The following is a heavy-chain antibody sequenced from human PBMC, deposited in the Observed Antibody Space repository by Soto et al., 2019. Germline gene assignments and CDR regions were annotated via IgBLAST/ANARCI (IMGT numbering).Heavy chain of an antibody. Sequence: GGCLRLSCAASGFTFSSYGMHWVRQAPGKGLEWVAVIWYDGSNKYYADAVKGRFTISRDNSKNTLYLQMNSLRAEDTAVYYCARDDPDSPSPLMGFDYWGQGTLVTVSS. CDR2: IWYDGSNK. J-gene: IGHJ4*02. D-gene: IGHD3-16*01. CDR1: GFTFSSYG. CDR3: ARDDPDSPSPLMGFDY. V-gene: IGHV3-33*01.